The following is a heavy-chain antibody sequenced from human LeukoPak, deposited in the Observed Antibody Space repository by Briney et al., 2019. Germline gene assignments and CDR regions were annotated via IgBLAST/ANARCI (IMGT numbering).Heavy chain of an antibody. D-gene: IGHD3-22*01. CDR1: GFTFSNYW. Sequence: PGGSLRLSCAASGFTFSNYWMSWVRQAPGKGLERVSSISSSSSYIYYADSVKGRFTISRDNAKNSLYLQMNSLRAEDTAVYYCAFSYYYDSSGQTMGYWGQGTLVTVSS. V-gene: IGHV3-21*01. J-gene: IGHJ4*02. CDR2: ISSSSSYI. CDR3: AFSYYYDSSGQTMGY.